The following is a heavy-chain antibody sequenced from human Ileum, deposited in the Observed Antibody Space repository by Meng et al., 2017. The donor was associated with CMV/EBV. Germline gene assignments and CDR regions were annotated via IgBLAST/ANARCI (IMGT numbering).Heavy chain of an antibody. CDR1: GYTFTGYY. V-gene: IGHV1-2*06. Sequence: GYTFTGYYLHWVRQAPGQGFEWMGRISPKTGDTLFAQKFQGRVTLTTDTSVNTAYMELTSLRSDDSAVYYCARVTTAYSSHWYKYFDYWGQGTLSPSPQ. CDR2: ISPKTGDT. CDR3: ARVTTAYSSHWYKYFDY. J-gene: IGHJ4*02. D-gene: IGHD6-19*01.